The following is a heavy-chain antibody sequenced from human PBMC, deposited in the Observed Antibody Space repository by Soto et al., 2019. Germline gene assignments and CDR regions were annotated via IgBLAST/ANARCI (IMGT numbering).Heavy chain of an antibody. CDR1: GCTCSSYA. D-gene: IGHD6-19*01. CDR3: AKAGIAVAGDEDYYYYYGMDV. Sequence: XGALIVSCSASGCTCSSYAMSWVRQVPGEGLDWVSAISGSGGSTYYADSVKGRFTISRDNSKNTLYLQMNSLRAEDTAVYYCAKAGIAVAGDEDYYYYYGMDVWGQGTTVTVSS. V-gene: IGHV3-23*01. CDR2: ISGSGGST. J-gene: IGHJ6*02.